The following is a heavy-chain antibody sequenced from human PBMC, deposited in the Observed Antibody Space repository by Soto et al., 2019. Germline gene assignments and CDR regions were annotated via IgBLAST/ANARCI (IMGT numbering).Heavy chain of an antibody. CDR2: INPAGTIT. V-gene: IGHV3-74*01. D-gene: IGHD3-16*01. CDR1: GFPFSHYW. CDR3: TSDTFGLRDT. J-gene: IGHJ5*02. Sequence: LRLSCAASGFPFSHYWMHWVRQTPGKGLVWVSRINPAGTITNYADSVEGRFTISRDNADSALFLQMNSLSAEDTAIYYCTSDTFGLRDTWGQGTLVTVSS.